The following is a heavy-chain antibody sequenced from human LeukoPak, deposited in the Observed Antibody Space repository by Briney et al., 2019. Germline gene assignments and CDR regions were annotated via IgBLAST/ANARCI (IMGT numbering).Heavy chain of an antibody. CDR3: ARSGSIFGVVHAFDI. CDR2: IYYSGST. V-gene: IGHV4-59*01. Sequence: SETLSLTCTVSGGSISSYYWSWIRQPPGKGLEWIGYIYYSGSTNYNPSLKSRVTIPVDTSKNQFSLKLSSVTAADTAVYYCARSGSIFGVVHAFDIWGQGTMVTVSS. D-gene: IGHD3-3*01. J-gene: IGHJ3*02. CDR1: GGSISSYY.